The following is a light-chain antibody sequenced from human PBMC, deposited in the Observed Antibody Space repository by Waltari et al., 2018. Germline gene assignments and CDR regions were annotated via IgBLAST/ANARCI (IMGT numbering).Light chain of an antibody. CDR3: STWDDSLSSPV. Sequence: QSVLTQPPSASGTPGQRVTISCSGSSSAIGPNYVYWYRQVPGTAPRLLMYRNDQRPIGVPVRFSASKSGTSASLVISGLRSEDEAAYYCSTWDDSLSSPVFGGGTKLTVL. CDR2: RND. CDR1: SSAIGPNY. V-gene: IGLV1-47*01. J-gene: IGLJ3*02.